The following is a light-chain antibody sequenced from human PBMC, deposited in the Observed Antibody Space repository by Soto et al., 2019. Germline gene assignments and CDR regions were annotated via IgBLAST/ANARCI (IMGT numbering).Light chain of an antibody. CDR1: QSLVRSDGNTY. V-gene: IGKV2-30*02. CDR3: MQGIHWPRT. J-gene: IGKJ1*01. CDR2: KVS. Sequence: DTVMTQSPLYLPVTLGQPASISCRSSQSLVRSDGNTYLNWFQQRPGQSPRRLIYKVSNRDSGVPDRFSCSGSGTDYTLKISRVEAEDVGVYYCMQGIHWPRTFGQRTKVDIK.